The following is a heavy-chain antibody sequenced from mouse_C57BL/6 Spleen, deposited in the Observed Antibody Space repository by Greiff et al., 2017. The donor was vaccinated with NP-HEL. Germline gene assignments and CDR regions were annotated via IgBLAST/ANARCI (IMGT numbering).Heavy chain of an antibody. CDR1: GYTFTSYW. CDR2: IYPGNSDT. J-gene: IGHJ2*01. D-gene: IGHD2-2*01. Sequence: EVQLQQSGTVLARPGASVKMSCKTSGYTFTSYWMHWVKQRPGQGLEWIGAIYPGNSDTSYNQKFKGKAKLTAVTSASTAYMELSSLTNEDSAVYYCTIGEYGYERNYFDYWGQGTTLTVSS. V-gene: IGHV1-5*01. CDR3: TIGEYGYERNYFDY.